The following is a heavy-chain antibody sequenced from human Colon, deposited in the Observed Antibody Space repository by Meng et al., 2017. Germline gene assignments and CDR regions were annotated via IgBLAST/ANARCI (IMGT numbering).Heavy chain of an antibody. CDR2: INSDGSSA. CDR3: ARGLGGHYANDY. J-gene: IGHJ4*02. V-gene: IGHV3-74*01. D-gene: IGHD3-16*01. CDR1: GFSFSGYW. Sequence: GESLKISCAASGFSFSGYWMHWVRQAPGKGLVWVSRINSDGSSANYADSVKGRFTISSGNAKNTVYLQMNSLRAEDTAVYYCARGLGGHYANDYWGQGTLVTVSS.